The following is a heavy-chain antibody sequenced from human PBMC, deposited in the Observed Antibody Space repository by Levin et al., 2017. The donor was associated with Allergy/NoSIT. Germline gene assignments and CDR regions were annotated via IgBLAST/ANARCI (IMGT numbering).Heavy chain of an antibody. Sequence: PPGGSLRLSCAASGFTFSSYGMNWVRRAPGKGLEWVSYISSTGSTIYSADSVKGRFTISRDNAKNSLYLHMNSLRAEDTAVYYCARQLGNFWSGYNYFDYWGQGTLVTVSS. V-gene: IGHV3-48*03. J-gene: IGHJ4*02. CDR2: ISSTGSTI. CDR1: GFTFSSYG. D-gene: IGHD3-3*01. CDR3: ARQLGNFWSGYNYFDY.